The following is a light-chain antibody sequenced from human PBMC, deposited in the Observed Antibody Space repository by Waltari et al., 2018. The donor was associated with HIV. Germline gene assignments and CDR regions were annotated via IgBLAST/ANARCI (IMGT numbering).Light chain of an antibody. CDR2: RND. CDR1: SSNLGRNF. J-gene: IGLJ2*01. V-gene: IGLV1-47*01. Sequence: QSVLTQPPSASGTPGQRVTISCSGSSSNLGRNFVYWYQQLPETAPKLLIYRNDHRPSGVPDRFAGSKSGTSASLSIRGLRSEEEADYYGAAWDDSLSVVFGGGTKLTVL. CDR3: AAWDDSLSVV.